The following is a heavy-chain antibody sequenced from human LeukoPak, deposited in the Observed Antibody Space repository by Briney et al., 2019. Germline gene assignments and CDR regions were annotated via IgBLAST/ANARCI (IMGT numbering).Heavy chain of an antibody. CDR2: IYYSGST. J-gene: IGHJ4*02. Sequence: PSETLSLTCTVSGGSISSYYWSWIRQPPGKGLEWIGYIYYSGSTNYNPSLKSRVTISVDTSKNQFSLKLSSVTAADTAVYYCARSYQNYDILTGYQYYFDYWGQGTLVTVSS. CDR3: ARSYQNYDILTGYQYYFDY. D-gene: IGHD3-9*01. V-gene: IGHV4-59*08. CDR1: GGSISSYY.